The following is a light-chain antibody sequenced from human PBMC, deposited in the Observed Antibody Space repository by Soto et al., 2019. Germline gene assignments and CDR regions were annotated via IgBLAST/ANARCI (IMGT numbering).Light chain of an antibody. V-gene: IGKV1-6*01. J-gene: IGKJ2*01. CDR3: LQDYNYPFT. Sequence: AIHMTQSPSSLSASLGDRVTITFRASQDIRKDLAWYQQKPGKAPQILIYGASTLQTGVASRFSGSGSATDFTLTISSLQPEDSAAYYCLQDYNYPFTFGQGTKVDIK. CDR2: GAS. CDR1: QDIRKD.